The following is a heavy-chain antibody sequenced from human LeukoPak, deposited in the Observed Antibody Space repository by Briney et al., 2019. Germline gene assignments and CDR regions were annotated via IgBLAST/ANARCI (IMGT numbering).Heavy chain of an antibody. CDR1: GGSFSGYY. Sequence: SETLSLTCAVYGGSFSGYYWSWIRQPPGKGLEWIGEINHSGSTNYNPSLKSRVTTSVDTSKNQFSLKLSSVTAADTAVYYCARGRRQITIFGVVIQNWFDPWGQGTLVTVSS. J-gene: IGHJ5*02. V-gene: IGHV4-34*01. D-gene: IGHD3-3*01. CDR2: INHSGST. CDR3: ARGRRQITIFGVVIQNWFDP.